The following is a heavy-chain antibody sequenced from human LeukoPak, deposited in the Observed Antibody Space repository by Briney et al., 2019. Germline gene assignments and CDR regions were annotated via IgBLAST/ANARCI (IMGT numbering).Heavy chain of an antibody. D-gene: IGHD2-2*03. CDR3: AKVTVGSSLDMNFDC. J-gene: IGHJ4*02. CDR2: ISGSGGST. V-gene: IGHV3-23*01. Sequence: GGSLRLSCAASGFTFSSYTMNWVRQAPGKGLEWVSGISGSGGSTYYADSVKGRFTISRDNSKNTVYLQMNSLRAEDTAVYYCAKVTVGSSLDMNFDCWGQGTLVTVSS. CDR1: GFTFSSYT.